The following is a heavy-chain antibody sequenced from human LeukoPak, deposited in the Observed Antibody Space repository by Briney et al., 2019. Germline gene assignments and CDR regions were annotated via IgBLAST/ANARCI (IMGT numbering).Heavy chain of an antibody. CDR3: AKNTVTPILDY. CDR2: ISWDGGST. Sequence: GGSLRLSCAASGFTFDDYTMHWVRQAPGKGLEWVSLISWDGGSTYYADSVKGRFTISRDNSKNSLYLQMNSLRAEDTAVYYCAKNTVTPILDYWGQGTLVTVSS. J-gene: IGHJ4*02. CDR1: GFTFDDYT. V-gene: IGHV3-43*01. D-gene: IGHD4-17*01.